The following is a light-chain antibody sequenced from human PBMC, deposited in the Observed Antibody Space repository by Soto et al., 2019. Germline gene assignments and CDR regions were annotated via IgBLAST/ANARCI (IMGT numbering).Light chain of an antibody. Sequence: DIQMTQSPSTLSASVGDRVTXXCRASQGISSWLAWYQQKPGKAPKLXIYDASSLESGVPSRFSGSGSGTEFTLTISSLQPDDFATYYCQQYKSYSWTFGQGTKVDIK. CDR3: QQYKSYSWT. CDR2: DAS. J-gene: IGKJ1*01. CDR1: QGISSW. V-gene: IGKV1-5*01.